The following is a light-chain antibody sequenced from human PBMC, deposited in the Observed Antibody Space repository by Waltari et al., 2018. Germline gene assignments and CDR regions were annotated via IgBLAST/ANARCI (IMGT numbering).Light chain of an antibody. J-gene: IGLJ2*01. CDR3: YSYAGSHTIL. Sequence: QSALTQPRSVSGSPGQSVTISCTGGSSDVGGYDYVSWFQHHPGKAPKLIIYDVTERAAVVPGRFSASKSGTASSLTISGLQADDEGDYYCYSYAGSHTILFGGGTKLTVL. CDR1: SSDVGGYDY. CDR2: DVT. V-gene: IGLV2-11*01.